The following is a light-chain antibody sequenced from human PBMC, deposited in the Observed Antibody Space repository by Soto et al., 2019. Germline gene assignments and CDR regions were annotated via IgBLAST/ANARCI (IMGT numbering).Light chain of an antibody. Sequence: EIVMTQSPATLSVSPGERATLSCRASQSVNSNLAWYQQKPGQAPWLLIYGASSRATGVPAMFSGSGSGTEFILPVSRLQSEVFAVYFCQLYNNWPTFGQGPKVEIK. J-gene: IGKJ1*01. V-gene: IGKV3-15*01. CDR3: QLYNNWPT. CDR2: GAS. CDR1: QSVNSN.